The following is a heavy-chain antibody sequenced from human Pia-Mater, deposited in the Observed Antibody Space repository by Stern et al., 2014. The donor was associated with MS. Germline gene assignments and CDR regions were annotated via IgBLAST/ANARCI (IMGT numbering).Heavy chain of an antibody. CDR2: ISWSSGKI. CDR1: GFRFDDYA. V-gene: IGHV3-9*01. D-gene: IGHD2-15*01. J-gene: IGHJ6*04. CDR3: ARAIGFCSGGNCEPYYYYGIDV. Sequence: VQLVESGGDLVQPGRSLRLSCAASGFRFDDYAMYWVRQAPGKGLEWVSGISWSSGKIGYADSVKGRFTISRDNVKNSLFLQMNSLRSEDTASYYCARAIGFCSGGNCEPYYYYGIDVWGKGTRVTVSS.